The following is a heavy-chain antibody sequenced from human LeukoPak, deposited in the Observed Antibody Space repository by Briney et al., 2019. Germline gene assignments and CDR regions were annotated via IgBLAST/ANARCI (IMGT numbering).Heavy chain of an antibody. CDR2: IKQDGSEK. Sequence: GGSLRLSCAASGFTFSSYWMSWVRQAPGKGLEWVANIKQDGSEKYYVDSVEGRFTISRDNAKNSLYLQMNSLRAEDTAVYYCARDSGYGDYLYYYYYGMDVWGQGTTVTVSS. V-gene: IGHV3-7*01. D-gene: IGHD4-17*01. CDR3: ARDSGYGDYLYYYYYGMDV. J-gene: IGHJ6*02. CDR1: GFTFSSYW.